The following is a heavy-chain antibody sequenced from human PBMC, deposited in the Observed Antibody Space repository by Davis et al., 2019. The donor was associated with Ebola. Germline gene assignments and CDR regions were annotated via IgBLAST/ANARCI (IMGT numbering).Heavy chain of an antibody. J-gene: IGHJ4*02. CDR2: IYYTGSA. V-gene: IGHV4-59*03. CDR1: GVPISRHY. CDR3: SARGSSV. Sequence: PGGSLRLSCTVSGVPISRHYWSWIRQPPGKRLEWIGSIYYTGSAYYNSSLASRATISVDTSKNQFSLKLTSVTAADTAMYYCSARGSSVWGQGTLVTVSS. D-gene: IGHD3-10*01.